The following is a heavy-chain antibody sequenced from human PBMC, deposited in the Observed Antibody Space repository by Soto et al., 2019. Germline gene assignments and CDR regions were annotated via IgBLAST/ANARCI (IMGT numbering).Heavy chain of an antibody. CDR3: ARGEHDPGMEV. J-gene: IGHJ6*02. CDR2: IIPIFGTA. Sequence: GASVKVSCKASGYTFTSYAMHWVRQAPGQGLEWMGGIIPIFGTANYAQKFQGRVTITADESTSTAYMELSSLRSEDTAVYYCARGEHDPGMEVWGQGTTVTVSS. V-gene: IGHV1-69*13. CDR1: GYTFTSYA. D-gene: IGHD1-1*01.